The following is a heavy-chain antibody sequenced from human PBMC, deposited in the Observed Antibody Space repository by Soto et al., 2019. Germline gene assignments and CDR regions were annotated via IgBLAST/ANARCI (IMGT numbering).Heavy chain of an antibody. Sequence: PSETLSLTCTVSGGSISSYYWSWIRQPPGKGLEWIGYIYYSGSTNYNPSLKSRVTISVDTSKNTLYLQMNSLRAEDTAVYYCARSKIPKDIVVADYWGQGTLVTVSS. CDR1: GGSISSYY. CDR2: IYYSGST. J-gene: IGHJ4*02. D-gene: IGHD2-15*01. CDR3: ARSKIPKDIVVADY. V-gene: IGHV4-59*12.